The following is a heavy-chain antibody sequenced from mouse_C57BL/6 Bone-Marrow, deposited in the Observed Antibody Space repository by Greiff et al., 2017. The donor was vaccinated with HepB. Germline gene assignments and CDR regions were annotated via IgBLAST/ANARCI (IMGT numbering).Heavy chain of an antibody. CDR2: INPNNGGT. Sequence: VQLQQSGPELVKPGASVKMSCKASGYTFTDYNMHWVKQSHGKSLEWIGYINPNNGGTSYNQKFKGKATLTVNKSSSTSYMELRSLTSEDSAVYYCARGSSGYLDYFDYWGQGTTLTVSS. J-gene: IGHJ2*01. CDR1: GYTFTDYN. CDR3: ARGSSGYLDYFDY. D-gene: IGHD3-2*02. V-gene: IGHV1-22*01.